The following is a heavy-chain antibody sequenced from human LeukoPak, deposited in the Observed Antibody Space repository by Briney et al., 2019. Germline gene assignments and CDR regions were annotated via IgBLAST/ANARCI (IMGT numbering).Heavy chain of an antibody. D-gene: IGHD4-23*01. CDR1: GGSISSGSYY. Sequence: PSETLSLTCTVSGGSISSGSYYWSWIRQPAGKGLEWIGRIYTSGSTNYNPSLKSRVTISVDTSKNQFSLKLSSVTAAGTAVYYCARVEPYGGNSWGQGTLVTVSS. J-gene: IGHJ4*02. CDR2: IYTSGST. V-gene: IGHV4-61*02. CDR3: ARVEPYGGNS.